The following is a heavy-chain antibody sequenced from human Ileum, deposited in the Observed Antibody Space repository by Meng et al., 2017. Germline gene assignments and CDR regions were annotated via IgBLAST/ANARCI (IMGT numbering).Heavy chain of an antibody. V-gene: IGHV6-1*01. J-gene: IGHJ4*02. CDR2: TYYRSEWSY. CDR3: VSWRCDY. D-gene: IGHD2-15*01. Sequence: SQTLSLTGAISGDSVSSNNAAWSWIRQSPSRGLEWLGRTYYRSEWSYDYAPSVKSRISINPDTSKNQFSLQLNSVTPADTAIYYCVSWRCDYWGQGTLVTFSS. CDR1: GDSVSSNNAA.